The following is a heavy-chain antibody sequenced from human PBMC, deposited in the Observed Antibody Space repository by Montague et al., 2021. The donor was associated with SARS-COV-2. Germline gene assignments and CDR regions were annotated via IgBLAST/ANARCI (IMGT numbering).Heavy chain of an antibody. V-gene: IGHV4-34*01. CDR3: ARGARQGYGFRLGSFDS. CDR2: INHSGST. D-gene: IGHD3-10*01. CDR1: GGSFSGYY. Sequence: SETLSLTCAVYGGSFSGYYWNWICQPPGKGLEWIGEINHSGSTNYNPSLKSRVTMSVDTSKNQFSLKLSSVTAADTAVYYCARGARQGYGFRLGSFDSWGQGTLVTASS. J-gene: IGHJ4*02.